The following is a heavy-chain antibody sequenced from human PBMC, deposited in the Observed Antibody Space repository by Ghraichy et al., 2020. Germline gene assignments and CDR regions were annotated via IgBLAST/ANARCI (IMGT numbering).Heavy chain of an antibody. CDR1: GGSFCGYY. Sequence: SETLSLTCAVYGGSFCGYYWSWIRQPPGKGLEWIGEINHSGSTNYNPSLKSRVTISVDTSKNQFSLKLSSVTAADMAVYYCARDRVGATYGMDVWGQGTTVTVSS. D-gene: IGHD1-26*01. CDR2: INHSGST. J-gene: IGHJ6*02. V-gene: IGHV4-34*01. CDR3: ARDRVGATYGMDV.